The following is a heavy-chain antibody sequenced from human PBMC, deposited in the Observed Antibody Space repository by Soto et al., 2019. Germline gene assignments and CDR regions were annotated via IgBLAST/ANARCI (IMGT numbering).Heavy chain of an antibody. J-gene: IGHJ4*02. CDR2: LYISGSI. CDR1: GGSITSRGFY. Sequence: QVQLQESGPGLVKPSPSLSLTCTVSGGSITSRGFYWRWIRQHPGQGRVWIGVLYISGSIYYNPSLESRLTTSLDTSKNQYTQKLSSVTAADTALYFCARYRSDIEIPRLYCYDYWGQGTVVAVSS. D-gene: IGHD5-12*01. CDR3: ARYRSDIEIPRLYCYDY. V-gene: IGHV4-31*03.